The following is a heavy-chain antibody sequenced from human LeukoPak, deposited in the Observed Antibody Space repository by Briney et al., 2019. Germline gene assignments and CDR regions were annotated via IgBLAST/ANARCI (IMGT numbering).Heavy chain of an antibody. D-gene: IGHD3-3*01. CDR2: IYHSGST. CDR1: GGSFSSSGW. CDR3: ARLSLKVLEWSPTKGKETHYFDY. J-gene: IGHJ4*02. Sequence: SGTLSLTCAVSGGSFSSSGWWSWVRQPPGKGLEWIGEIYHSGSTNYNPSLKSRVTIFVDKSKTQFSLKLSSVTAADTAVYYCARLSLKVLEWSPTKGKETHYFDYWGQGTLVTVSS. V-gene: IGHV4-4*02.